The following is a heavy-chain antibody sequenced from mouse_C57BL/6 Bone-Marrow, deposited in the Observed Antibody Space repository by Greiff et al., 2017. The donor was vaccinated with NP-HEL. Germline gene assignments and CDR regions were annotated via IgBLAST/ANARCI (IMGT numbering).Heavy chain of an antibody. D-gene: IGHD1-1*01. J-gene: IGHJ1*03. CDR3: ARNYGTPYWYFDV. CDR1: GYSITSDY. Sequence: VQLKQSGPGLAKPSQTLSLTCSVTGYSITSDYWNWIRKFPGNKLEYMGYISYSGSTYYNPSLKSRISITRDTSKNQYYLQLNSVTTEDTATYYCARNYGTPYWYFDVGGTGTTVTVSS. CDR2: ISYSGST. V-gene: IGHV3-8*01.